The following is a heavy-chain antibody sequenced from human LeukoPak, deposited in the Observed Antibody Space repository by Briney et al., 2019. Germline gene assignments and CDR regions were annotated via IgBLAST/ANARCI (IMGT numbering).Heavy chain of an antibody. CDR1: GGSISSGSYY. J-gene: IGHJ6*03. Sequence: PSETLSLTCTVSGGSISSGSYYWSWIRQPAGRRLEWIGRIYTSGSTNYNPSLNSRVTISIDTSNNQFSLKLSSATATDTAVYYCARAPITIFEEPKDSMDVWGKGTTVTVSS. CDR2: IYTSGST. CDR3: ARAPITIFEEPKDSMDV. D-gene: IGHD3-3*01. V-gene: IGHV4-61*02.